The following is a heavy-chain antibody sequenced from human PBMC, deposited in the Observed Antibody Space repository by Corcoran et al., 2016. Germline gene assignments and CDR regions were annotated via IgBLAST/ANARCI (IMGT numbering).Heavy chain of an antibody. J-gene: IGHJ6*02. D-gene: IGHD5-12*01. Sequence: EVQLVESGGGLVKPGGSLRLSCAASGFTFSSYSMNWVRQAPGKGLEWVSSISSSSSYIYYADSVKGRFTISRDNAKNSLYLQMNSRRAEETAVYYCARDTGMATKPTYYYYYYGMDVWGQGTTVTVSS. V-gene: IGHV3-21*01. CDR2: ISSSSSYI. CDR1: GFTFSSYS. CDR3: ARDTGMATKPTYYYYYYGMDV.